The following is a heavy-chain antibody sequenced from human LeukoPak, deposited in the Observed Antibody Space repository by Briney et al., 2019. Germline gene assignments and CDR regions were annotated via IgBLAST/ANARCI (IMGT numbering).Heavy chain of an antibody. CDR2: IIPIFGTA. J-gene: IGHJ4*02. D-gene: IGHD2-15*01. CDR1: GGTFSSYA. V-gene: IGHV1-69*05. CDR3: ARIRRNCSGGSCYTLDY. Sequence: PVKVSCKASGGTFSSYAISWVRQAPGQGLEWMGRIIPIFGTANYAQKFQGRVTITTDESTSTAYMELSSLRSEDTAVYYCARIRRNCSGGSCYTLDYWGQETLVTVSS.